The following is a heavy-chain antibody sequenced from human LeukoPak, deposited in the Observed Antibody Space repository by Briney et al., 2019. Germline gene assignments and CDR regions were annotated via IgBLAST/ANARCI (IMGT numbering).Heavy chain of an antibody. J-gene: IGHJ4*02. D-gene: IGHD3-3*01. Sequence: PGGFLRLSCAASGFTFSTYNMNWVRQAPGKGLEWVSSISSSSGYIYYADSVKGRFTISRDNAKNSLYLQMNSLRAEDTAVYYCAPDTIFGAYWGQGTLVTVSS. CDR2: ISSSSGYI. CDR1: GFTFSTYN. V-gene: IGHV3-21*01. CDR3: APDTIFGAY.